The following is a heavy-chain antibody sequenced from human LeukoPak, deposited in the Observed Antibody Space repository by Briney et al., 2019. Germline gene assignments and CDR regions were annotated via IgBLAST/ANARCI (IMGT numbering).Heavy chain of an antibody. D-gene: IGHD3-22*01. J-gene: IGHJ4*02. CDR1: GGSISSSSYY. CDR2: IYYSGST. Sequence: SETLSLTCTVSGGSISSSSYYWGWIRQPPGKGLEWIGSIYYSGSTYYNPSLKSRVTISVDTSKNQFSLKLSSMTAADTAVYYCARATYYYDSSGPSYYFDYWGQGTLVTVSS. CDR3: ARATYYYDSSGPSYYFDY. V-gene: IGHV4-39*07.